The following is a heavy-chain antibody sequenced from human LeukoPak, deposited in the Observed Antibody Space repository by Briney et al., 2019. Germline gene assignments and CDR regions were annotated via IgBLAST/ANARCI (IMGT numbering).Heavy chain of an antibody. J-gene: IGHJ4*02. CDR2: IYHSGST. V-gene: IGHV4-4*02. CDR3: ARGLLVGNTGYYFDY. CDR1: GGSISSINW. Sequence: SGTLSLTCAVSGGSISSINWWSWVRQPPGKGLEWIGEIYHSGSTNYNPSLESRVTISVDKSKNQFSLNLSSVTAADTAVYYCARGLLVGNTGYYFDYWGQGTLVTVSS. D-gene: IGHD1-26*01.